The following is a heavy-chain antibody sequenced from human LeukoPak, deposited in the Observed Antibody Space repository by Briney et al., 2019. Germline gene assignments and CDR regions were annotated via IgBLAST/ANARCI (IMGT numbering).Heavy chain of an antibody. CDR3: ARAPGYCSGGSCPSGGRNWFDP. D-gene: IGHD2-15*01. CDR2: ICGSCGTI. J-gene: IGHJ5*02. Sequence: GGSLRLSCEASGFTFNNYNMNWVRLAPGKGLEWVSYICGSCGTIFYADSVKGRFTISRDNSKNTLYLQMNSLRSDDTAVYYCARAPGYCSGGSCPSGGRNWFDPWGQGTLVTVSS. V-gene: IGHV3-48*01. CDR1: GFTFNNYN.